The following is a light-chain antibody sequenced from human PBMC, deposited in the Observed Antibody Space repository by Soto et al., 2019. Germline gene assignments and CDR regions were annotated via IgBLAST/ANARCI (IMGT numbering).Light chain of an antibody. J-gene: IGLJ2*01. CDR1: SSDIGDYNY. Sequence: QSALTQPASVSGSPGQSITISCTGTSSDIGDYNYVSWYQQHPGKAPKLMIYEVSNRPSGVSNRFSGSKSGNTASLTISGLQAEDEADYYCSSYTSSRTHVIFGRGTKLTVL. V-gene: IGLV2-14*01. CDR3: SSYTSSRTHVI. CDR2: EVS.